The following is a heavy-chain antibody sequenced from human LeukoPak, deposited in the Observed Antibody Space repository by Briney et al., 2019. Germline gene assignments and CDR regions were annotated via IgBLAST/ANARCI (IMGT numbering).Heavy chain of an antibody. CDR2: ISSSGSTI. Sequence: GGSLRLSCAASGFTFSSYSMNWVRQAPGKGLEWVSYISSSGSTIYYADSVKGRFTISRDNAKNSLYLQMNSLRAEDTAVYYCAREPNYSSGWDANDDYWGQGTLVAVSS. CDR1: GFTFSSYS. J-gene: IGHJ4*02. D-gene: IGHD6-19*01. CDR3: AREPNYSSGWDANDDY. V-gene: IGHV3-48*04.